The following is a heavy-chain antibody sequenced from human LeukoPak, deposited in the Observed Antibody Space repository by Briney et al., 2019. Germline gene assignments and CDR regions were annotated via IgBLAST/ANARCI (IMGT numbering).Heavy chain of an antibody. CDR2: IHSDGSGT. D-gene: IGHD6-6*01. Sequence: GGALRLSCAASGFTFSNYWMHWVRQAPGKGLVWVSRIHSDGSGTTYSDSVKGPFTVSRDNAKNTLYLEMNSLRAEDTAIYYCARGIAGRPRDSWGQGTLVTVSS. CDR3: ARGIAGRPRDS. CDR1: GFTFSNYW. V-gene: IGHV3-74*01. J-gene: IGHJ5*01.